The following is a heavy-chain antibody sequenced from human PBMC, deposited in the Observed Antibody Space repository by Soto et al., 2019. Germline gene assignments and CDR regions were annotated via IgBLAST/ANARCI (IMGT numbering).Heavy chain of an antibody. CDR3: AKIRRSDYQGFDY. CDR2: ITWNSGKA. D-gene: IGHD4-17*01. Sequence: EVHLVESGGGLVQPGRSLRLSCAASGFRFDEYAMHWVRQAPGKGLEWVSGITWNSGKAAFADSVKGRFTISRDNAKNSLYLQMNSLRPEDTALYFCAKIRRSDYQGFDYWCRGTLVTVSS. CDR1: GFRFDEYA. V-gene: IGHV3-9*01. J-gene: IGHJ4*02.